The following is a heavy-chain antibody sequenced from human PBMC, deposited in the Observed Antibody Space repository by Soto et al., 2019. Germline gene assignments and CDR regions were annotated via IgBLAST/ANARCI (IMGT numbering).Heavy chain of an antibody. J-gene: IGHJ4*02. CDR1: GITFTTYW. V-gene: IGHV3-48*01. CDR3: ARDWAYSFDY. D-gene: IGHD2-21*01. CDR2: ISGTSSAT. Sequence: PGGSLRLSCAASGITFTTYWMSWVRQAPGKGLEWVSDISGTSSATYYADSVKGRFTISRDNAKNSLYLQMNNLRAEDTAIYYCARDWAYSFDYWGQGTLVTVSS.